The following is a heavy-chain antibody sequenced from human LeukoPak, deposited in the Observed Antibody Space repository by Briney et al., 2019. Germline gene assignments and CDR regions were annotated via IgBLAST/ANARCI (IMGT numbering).Heavy chain of an antibody. J-gene: IGHJ4*02. V-gene: IGHV3-53*01. D-gene: IGHD2-15*01. CDR1: GFTVNNNY. CDR2: IYSRGST. CDR3: TRDPPYCSGGTCYPNYFDY. Sequence: GGSLRLSCAASGFTVNNNYMSWVRQAPGKGLEWVSIIYSRGSTHYADSVKGRFTISRDSSNNTLYLQMNSLRAEDAAIYYCTRDPPYCSGGTCYPNYFDYWGRGTLVTVSS.